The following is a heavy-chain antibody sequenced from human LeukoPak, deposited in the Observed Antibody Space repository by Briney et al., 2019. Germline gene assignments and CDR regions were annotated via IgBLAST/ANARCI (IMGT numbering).Heavy chain of an antibody. D-gene: IGHD3-9*01. CDR2: ISYDGSNK. CDR1: GFTFSSYA. V-gene: IGHV3-30*07. CDR3: ARAYYDILTGYPTNYYFDY. J-gene: IGHJ4*02. Sequence: GGSLRLSCAASGFTFSSYAMHWVRQAPGKGLEWVAVISYDGSNKYYADSVKGRFTISRDNSKNTLYLQMNSLRAEDTAVYYCARAYYDILTGYPTNYYFDYWGQGTLVTVSS.